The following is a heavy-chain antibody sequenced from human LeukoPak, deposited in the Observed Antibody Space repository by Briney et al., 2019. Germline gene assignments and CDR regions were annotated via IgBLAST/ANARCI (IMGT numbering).Heavy chain of an antibody. Sequence: GGSLRLSCAASGFTFSNCAMNWVRQALGKGLEWVSTISGSGSTTYYADSMKGRFTISRDNSKNTLYLQMNSLRAEDTAVYYCAKDYSLDVWGQGTTVTVSS. CDR3: AKDYSLDV. D-gene: IGHD1-26*01. CDR1: GFTFSNCA. J-gene: IGHJ6*02. V-gene: IGHV3-23*01. CDR2: ISGSGSTT.